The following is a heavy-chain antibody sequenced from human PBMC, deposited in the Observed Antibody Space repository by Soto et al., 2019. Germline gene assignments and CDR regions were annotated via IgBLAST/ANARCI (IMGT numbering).Heavy chain of an antibody. Sequence: EVQLLESGGGLVQPGGSLRLSCAVSRFTFSTYAMGWVCQAPGKGLEWVSNISGSGGRTYYADSVKGRFTISRDNSKNTLYLQMNSLRAEDTAVYYCAKIAEAVAGTVYGYWGQGTLVTVSS. CDR3: AKIAEAVAGTVYGY. V-gene: IGHV3-23*01. J-gene: IGHJ4*02. CDR2: ISGSGGRT. D-gene: IGHD6-19*01. CDR1: RFTFSTYA.